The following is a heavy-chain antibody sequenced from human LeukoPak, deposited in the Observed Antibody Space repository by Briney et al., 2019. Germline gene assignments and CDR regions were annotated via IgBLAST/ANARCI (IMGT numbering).Heavy chain of an antibody. CDR2: ISSSSSYI. CDR1: GFTFSSYS. V-gene: IGHV3-21*01. D-gene: IGHD2-2*01. J-gene: IGHJ5*02. CDR3: ARDPRRLGYCSSTSCYFLWFDP. Sequence: GGSLRLSSAASGFTFSSYSMNWVRQAPGKGLEWVSSISSSSSYIYYADSVKGRFTISRDNAKNSLYLQMNSLRAEDTAVYYCARDPRRLGYCSSTSCYFLWFDPWGQGTLVTVSS.